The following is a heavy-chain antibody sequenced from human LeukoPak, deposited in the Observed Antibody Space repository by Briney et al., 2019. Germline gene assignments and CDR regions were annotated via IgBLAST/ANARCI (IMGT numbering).Heavy chain of an antibody. V-gene: IGHV3-30-3*01. CDR2: IPYDGSNK. CDR1: GFTFSNYA. Sequence: GGSLRLSCAASGFTFSNYAMHWVRQAPGKGLEWVAVIPYDGSNKHYADSVKGRFTISRDNSKNTLYLQMNSLRDEDTAVYYCASDYGNPDATDSWGQGTLVTVSS. D-gene: IGHD4-11*01. CDR3: ASDYGNPDATDS. J-gene: IGHJ4*02.